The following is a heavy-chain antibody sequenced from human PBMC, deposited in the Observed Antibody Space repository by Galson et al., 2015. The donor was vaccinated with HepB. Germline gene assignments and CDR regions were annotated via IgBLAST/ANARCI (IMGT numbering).Heavy chain of an antibody. V-gene: IGHV1-69*13. J-gene: IGHJ4*02. CDR2: IIPIFGTA. D-gene: IGHD3-3*01. CDR1: GGTFSSYA. CDR3: ARAKANFWSGYPPSRQFDY. Sequence: SVKVSCKASGGTFSSYAISWVRQAPGQGLEWMGGIIPIFGTANYAQKFQGRVTITADESTSTAYMELSSLRSEDTAVYYCARAKANFWSGYPPSRQFDYWGQGTLVTVSS.